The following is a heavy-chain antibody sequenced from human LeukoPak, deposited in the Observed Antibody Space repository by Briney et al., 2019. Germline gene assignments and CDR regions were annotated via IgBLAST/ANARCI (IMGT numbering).Heavy chain of an antibody. V-gene: IGHV1-8*01. J-gene: IGHJ4*02. CDR2: MNPNSGKT. CDR3: ARDTRGTGWFGELFRLPTTDSSYP. D-gene: IGHD3-10*01. CDR1: GYTFTSYD. Sequence: ASVKVSCKASGYTFTSYDINWVRQATGQGLEWMGWMNPNSGKTGYAQKFQGRVTMTRNTSISTAYMELSSLRSEDTAVYYCARDTRGTGWFGELFRLPTTDSSYPWGQGTLVTVSS.